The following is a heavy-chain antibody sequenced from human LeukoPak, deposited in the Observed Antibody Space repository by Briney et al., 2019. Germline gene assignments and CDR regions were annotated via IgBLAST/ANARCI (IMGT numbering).Heavy chain of an antibody. CDR2: INHSGST. J-gene: IGHJ4*02. V-gene: IGHV4-34*01. CDR1: GGSFSGYY. D-gene: IGHD3-22*01. CDR3: ARGGYYDY. Sequence: SETLSLTCAVYGGSFSGYYWSWIRQPPGKGLEWIGEINHSGSTNYNPSLKSRVTISVDTSKNQFSLKLSSVTAADTAVYYCARGGYYDYWGQGTLVTVSS.